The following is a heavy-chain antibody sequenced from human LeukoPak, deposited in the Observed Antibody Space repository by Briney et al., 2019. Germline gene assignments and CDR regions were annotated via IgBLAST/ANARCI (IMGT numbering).Heavy chain of an antibody. CDR2: MNIDGSEE. J-gene: IGHJ4*02. Sequence: GGSLRLSCAASGFTFSSYWMGWVRQAPGKRLEWVANMNIDGSEEYYADSAKGRFTISRDNARNSVYLQMNSLRVEDTAVYYCARDPVEWELLLDYWGQGTLVTVSS. CDR1: GFTFSSYW. V-gene: IGHV3-7*01. CDR3: ARDPVEWELLLDY. D-gene: IGHD1-26*01.